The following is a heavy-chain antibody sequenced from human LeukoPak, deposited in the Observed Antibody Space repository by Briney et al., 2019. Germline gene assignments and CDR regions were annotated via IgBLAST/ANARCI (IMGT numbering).Heavy chain of an antibody. V-gene: IGHV4-38-2*01. CDR2: IYGTGST. CDR1: GYSLGKNYY. Sequence: SETLSLTCAVSGYSLGKNYYWGWIRQPPGKGLELVGRIYGTGSTSYNPSLMNRVTMSVDTSKNHFSLKLTSVTAADTAVYYCARYDSRGSASTRFDYWGQGILVTISS. CDR3: ARYDSRGSASTRFDY. J-gene: IGHJ4*02. D-gene: IGHD3-16*01.